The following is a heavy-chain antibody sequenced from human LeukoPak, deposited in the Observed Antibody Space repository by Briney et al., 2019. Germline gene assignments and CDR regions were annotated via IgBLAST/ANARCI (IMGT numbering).Heavy chain of an antibody. CDR3: GRVSSPCSPREAFDI. CDR1: GDSVSSNSAT. J-gene: IGHJ3*02. CDR2: TYYKSKWYN. Sequence: SQTLSLTCAISGDSVSSNSATWNWIRQSPSRVLEWLGRTYYKSKWYNDYAVSVKSRITINSDTSKNQFSLQLNSVTPEDTAVYYCGRVSSPCSPREAFDIWGQGTMVTVPP. V-gene: IGHV6-1*01. D-gene: IGHD2-15*01.